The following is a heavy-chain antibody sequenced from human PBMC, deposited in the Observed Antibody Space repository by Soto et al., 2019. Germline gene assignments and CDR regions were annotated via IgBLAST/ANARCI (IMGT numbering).Heavy chain of an antibody. J-gene: IGHJ4*02. CDR3: ASREGVAGPATYISPGYYFDC. CDR2: IIPLFGTT. D-gene: IGHD2-15*01. V-gene: IGHV1-69*06. Sequence: QVQLVQSGAEVKKPGSSVKVSCRASGGNFSKFVVSWVRQAPGQGLEWMGGIIPLFGTTNYAQKFQGRVTITADKSTTTAYMELSSLRSDDTAVYYCASREGVAGPATYISPGYYFDCWGQGTLVTVSS. CDR1: GGNFSKFV.